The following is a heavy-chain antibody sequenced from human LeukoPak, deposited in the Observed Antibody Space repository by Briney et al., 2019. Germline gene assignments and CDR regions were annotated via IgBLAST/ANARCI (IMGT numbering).Heavy chain of an antibody. J-gene: IGHJ5*02. CDR2: IYTSGST. CDR1: GGSISSYY. Sequence: PSETLSLTCTVSGGSISSYYWSWIRQPAGKGLEWIGRIYTSGSTNYNPSLKSRVTMSVDTSKNQFSLKLSSVTAADTAVYYCARDSYYDILTGYYDARWFDPWGQGTLVTVSS. CDR3: ARDSYYDILTGYYDARWFDP. V-gene: IGHV4-4*07. D-gene: IGHD3-9*01.